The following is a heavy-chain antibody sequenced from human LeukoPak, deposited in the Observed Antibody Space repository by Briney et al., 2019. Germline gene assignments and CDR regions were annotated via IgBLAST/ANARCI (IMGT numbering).Heavy chain of an antibody. CDR1: GLTFSSYA. CDR2: IRYNGTNK. CDR3: ARLELLLTIDY. V-gene: IGHV3-30*02. J-gene: IGHJ4*02. D-gene: IGHD1-7*01. Sequence: GGSLRLSCAASGLTFSSYAMHWVRQAPGKGLEWVAFIRYNGTNKYYADSVQGRFTISRDNSKNMLYLQMNSLRAEDTAVYYCARLELLLTIDYWGQGTLVTVPS.